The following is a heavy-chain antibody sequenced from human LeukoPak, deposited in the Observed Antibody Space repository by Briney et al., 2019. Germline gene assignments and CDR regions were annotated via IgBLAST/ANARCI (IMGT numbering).Heavy chain of an antibody. CDR1: GGSISSSSYY. J-gene: IGHJ4*02. CDR3: ARRGSGSYFKPYYFDY. Sequence: TPSETLSLTCSVSGGSISSSSYYWGWIRQPPGKGLEWIGSIYYSGSTYYNPSLKSRVTISVGTSKNQFSLKLSSVTAADTAVYYCARRGSGSYFKPYYFDYWGQGTLVTVSS. D-gene: IGHD3-10*01. V-gene: IGHV4-39*01. CDR2: IYYSGST.